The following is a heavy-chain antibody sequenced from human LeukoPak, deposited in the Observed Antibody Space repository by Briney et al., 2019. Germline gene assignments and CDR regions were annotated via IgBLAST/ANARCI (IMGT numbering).Heavy chain of an antibody. Sequence: GGSLRLSCAASGFTFSSYAMSWVRQAPGKGLEWVSAISGSGGSTYYADSVKGRFTISRDNSKNTLYLQMNSLRAEDTAVYYCARDRGNDYGDYVRAFDIWGQGTMVTVSS. D-gene: IGHD4-17*01. CDR2: ISGSGGST. V-gene: IGHV3-23*01. J-gene: IGHJ3*02. CDR1: GFTFSSYA. CDR3: ARDRGNDYGDYVRAFDI.